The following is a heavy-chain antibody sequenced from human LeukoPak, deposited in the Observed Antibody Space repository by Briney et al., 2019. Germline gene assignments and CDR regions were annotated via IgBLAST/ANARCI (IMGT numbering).Heavy chain of an antibody. D-gene: IGHD5-12*01. V-gene: IGHV3-7*01. J-gene: IGHJ4*02. CDR2: VKHDGSEK. CDR1: GFTFRDYW. Sequence: VGYLRLSCAASGFTFRDYWMSRVRQAPGKGLEWVANVKHDGSEKYYVASVKGRFTISKDIPKNSLYLQMNSLRTEDTAVYFCVKERGGYVKYRTFESWGQGTLVTVSS. CDR3: VKERGGYVKYRTFES.